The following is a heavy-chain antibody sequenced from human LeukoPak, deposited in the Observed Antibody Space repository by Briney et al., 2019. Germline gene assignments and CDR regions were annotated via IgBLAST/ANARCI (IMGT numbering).Heavy chain of an antibody. V-gene: IGHV4-39*01. Sequence: SETLSLTCTVSGGSISSSSYYWGWLRQPPGKGLDWIGSIYYSGSTYYNPSLKSRFTIYVDTSKNQFSLKLSSVTAADTAVYYCVNYYDSSDYQQPNHFDYWGQGTLVTVSS. D-gene: IGHD3-22*01. CDR1: GGSISSSSYY. CDR3: VNYYDSSDYQQPNHFDY. J-gene: IGHJ4*02. CDR2: IYYSGST.